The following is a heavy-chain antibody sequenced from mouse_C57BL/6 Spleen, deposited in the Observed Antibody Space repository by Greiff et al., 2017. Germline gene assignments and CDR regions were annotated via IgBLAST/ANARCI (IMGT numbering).Heavy chain of an antibody. CDR3: ARGDYYYGSSQPRGFAY. CDR2: INPNNGGT. CDR1: GYTFTDYN. D-gene: IGHD1-1*01. V-gene: IGHV1-18*01. Sequence: EVQLQQSGPELVKPGASVKIPCKASGYTFTDYNMDWVKQSHGKSLEWIGDINPNNGGTIYNQKFKGKATLTVDKSSSTAYMELRSLTSEDTAVYYCARGDYYYGSSQPRGFAYWGQGTLVTVSA. J-gene: IGHJ3*01.